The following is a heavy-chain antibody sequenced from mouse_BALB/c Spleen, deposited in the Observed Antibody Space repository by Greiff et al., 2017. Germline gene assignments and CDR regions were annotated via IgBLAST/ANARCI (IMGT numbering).Heavy chain of an antibody. D-gene: IGHD1-1*01. V-gene: IGHV2-6-5*01. J-gene: IGHJ4*01. CDR3: AKSYYYCTSAMDY. Sequence: QVQLKESGPGLVAPSQSLSITCTVSGFSLTDYGVSWIRQPPGKGLEWLGVIWGGGSTYYNSALKYRLSISKDNSKSQVFLKMNSLQTDDTAMYYCAKSYYYCTSAMDYWGQGTSVTVSS. CDR1: GFSLTDYG. CDR2: IWGGGST.